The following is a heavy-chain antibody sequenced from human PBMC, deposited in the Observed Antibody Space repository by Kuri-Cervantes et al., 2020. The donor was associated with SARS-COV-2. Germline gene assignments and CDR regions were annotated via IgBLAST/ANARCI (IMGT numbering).Heavy chain of an antibody. D-gene: IGHD1-1*01. CDR2: INPDGSYT. J-gene: IGHJ4*02. CDR1: GFTFSLYS. V-gene: IGHV3-74*01. CDR3: VRDGDHWNFDY. Sequence: GESLKISCAASGFTFSLYSMNWVRQAPGKGLVWVSRINPDGSYTNNADSVKGRFTLSRDNAKNMLFLQMNSLRAEDTAVYYCVRDGDHWNFDYWGQGTLVTVSS.